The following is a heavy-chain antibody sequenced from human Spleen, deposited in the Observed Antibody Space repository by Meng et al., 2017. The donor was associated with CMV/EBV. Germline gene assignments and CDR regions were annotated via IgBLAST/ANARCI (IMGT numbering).Heavy chain of an antibody. CDR3: ARVGLGPAATSGGMDV. CDR1: GFTFNTYA. V-gene: IGHV3-7*03. Sequence: GGSLRLSCAASGFTFNTYAMHWVRQAPGKGLEWVANINEDGSQRNYMDSLKGRFTISRDNGKSSLFLQMNSLRAEDTAVYYCARVGLGPAATSGGMDVWGQGTTVTVSS. J-gene: IGHJ6*02. CDR2: INEDGSQR. D-gene: IGHD2-2*01.